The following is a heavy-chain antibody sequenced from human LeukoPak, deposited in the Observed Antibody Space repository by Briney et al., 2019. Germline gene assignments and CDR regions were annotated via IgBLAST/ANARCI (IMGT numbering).Heavy chain of an antibody. CDR1: GFTFSSYS. CDR3: TRTVYSTTWERWFDP. Sequence: PGGSLRLSCAASGFTFSSYSMNWVRQAPGKGLEWVSYISNTGSPIYYADSVRGRFSISRDNARNSLYLQVNSLRADDTAVYYCTRTVYSTTWERWFDPWGQGTLVTVSS. J-gene: IGHJ5*02. D-gene: IGHD6-13*01. CDR2: ISNTGSPI. V-gene: IGHV3-48*04.